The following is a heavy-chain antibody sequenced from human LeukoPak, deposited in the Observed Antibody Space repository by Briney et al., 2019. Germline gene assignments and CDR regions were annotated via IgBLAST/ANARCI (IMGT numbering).Heavy chain of an antibody. Sequence: GGSLRLSCADSGFTFSDYWMSWVRQAPGKGLQWVANIKQDGSVKYYVDSVKGRFTISRDNAKNSLYLQMNSLRAEDTAIFYCARIGYSSSSIDYWGQGTLVTVSS. V-gene: IGHV3-7*01. D-gene: IGHD6-6*01. CDR3: ARIGYSSSSIDY. CDR2: IKQDGSVK. CDR1: GFTFSDYW. J-gene: IGHJ4*02.